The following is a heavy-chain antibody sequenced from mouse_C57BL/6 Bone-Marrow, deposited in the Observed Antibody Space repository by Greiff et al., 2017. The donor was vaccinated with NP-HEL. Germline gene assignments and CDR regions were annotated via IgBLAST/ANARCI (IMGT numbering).Heavy chain of an antibody. CDR2: IWRGGST. CDR1: GFSLTSYG. CDR3: AKKRGNRKLDYYAMDY. V-gene: IGHV2-5*01. Sequence: QVQLQQSGPGLVQPSQSLSITCTVSGFSLTSYGVHWVRQSPGKGLEWLGVIWRGGSTDYNAAFMSRLSITKDNSKSQVFFKMNSLQADDTAIYYCAKKRGNRKLDYYAMDYWGQGTSVTVSS. J-gene: IGHJ4*01.